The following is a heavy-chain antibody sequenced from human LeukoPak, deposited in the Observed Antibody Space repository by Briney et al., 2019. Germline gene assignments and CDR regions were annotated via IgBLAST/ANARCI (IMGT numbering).Heavy chain of an antibody. CDR2: IYHSGST. J-gene: IGHJ4*02. V-gene: IGHV4-38-2*02. D-gene: IGHD3-3*01. CDR3: ARVTYYDFWSGYHTFDY. CDR1: GYSISSGYY. Sequence: SETLSLTXTVSGYSISSGYYWGWFRQPPGKRLEWIGSIYHSGSTYYNPSLKSRVTISVDTSKNQFSLKLSSVTAADTAVYYCARVTYYDFWSGYHTFDYWGQGTLVTVSS.